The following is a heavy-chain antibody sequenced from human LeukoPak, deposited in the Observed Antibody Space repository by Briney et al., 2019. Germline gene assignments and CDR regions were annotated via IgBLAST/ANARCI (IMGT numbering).Heavy chain of an antibody. CDR1: GYRFTSYW. V-gene: IGHV5-51*01. Sequence: GESLKISCNGSGYRFTSYWIGWVRQMPGKGLEWMGIIYPGDSDTRYSPSFQGQVTISADKSISTAYLQWSSLKASDTAMYYCARRRDLYSGSYYPFDYWGQGTLVTVSS. CDR2: IYPGDSDT. D-gene: IGHD1-26*01. CDR3: ARRRDLYSGSYYPFDY. J-gene: IGHJ4*02.